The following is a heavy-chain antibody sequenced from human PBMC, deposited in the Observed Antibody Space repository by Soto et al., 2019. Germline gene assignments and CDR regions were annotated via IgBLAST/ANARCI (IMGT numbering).Heavy chain of an antibody. J-gene: IGHJ6*03. Sequence: SVKVSCKASGYTFTGYYMHWVRQAPGQGLEWMGRIIPIFGTANYAQKFQGRVTITADKSTSTAYMELSSLRSEDTAVYYCAREDNYYMDVWGKGTTVTVSS. CDR2: IIPIFGTA. V-gene: IGHV1-69*06. D-gene: IGHD2-15*01. CDR3: AREDNYYMDV. CDR1: GYTFTGYY.